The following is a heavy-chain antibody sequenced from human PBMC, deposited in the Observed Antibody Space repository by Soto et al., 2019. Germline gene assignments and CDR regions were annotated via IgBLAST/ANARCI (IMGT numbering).Heavy chain of an antibody. CDR3: VHRLEGSSWYISNFDP. CDR2: IYWDDDK. D-gene: IGHD6-13*01. V-gene: IGHV2-5*02. J-gene: IGHJ5*02. Sequence: QITLKESGPTLVKPTQTLTLTCTFSGFSLSTSGVGVGWIRQPPGKALEWLAFIYWDDDKRYSPSLESRLTITTATSENQVVLTMTNMDPVDTATYYCVHRLEGSSWYISNFDPWGQGTLVTVSS. CDR1: GFSLSTSGVG.